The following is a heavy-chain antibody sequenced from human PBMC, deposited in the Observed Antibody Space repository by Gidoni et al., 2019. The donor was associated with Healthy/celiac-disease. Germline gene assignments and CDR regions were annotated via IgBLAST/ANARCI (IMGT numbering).Heavy chain of an antibody. CDR2: ISGSGGRT. D-gene: IGHD3-10*01. Sequence: EVQLLESGGGLVQPGGSLRLSCAASGFTFSSYAMSWVRKAPGKGLEWVSVISGSGGRTYSADSGKGRVTISRDNSKNTRDLQMNSLRAEDTAVYYCAKVRHYYGSGSYDYWGQGTLVTVSS. CDR3: AKVRHYYGSGSYDY. CDR1: GFTFSSYA. V-gene: IGHV3-23*01. J-gene: IGHJ4*02.